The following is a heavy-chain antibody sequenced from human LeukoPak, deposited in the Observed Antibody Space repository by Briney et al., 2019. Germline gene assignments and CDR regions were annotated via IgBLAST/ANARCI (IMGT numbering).Heavy chain of an antibody. V-gene: IGHV3-30*02. CDR1: GFTFSSYG. Sequence: GGSLRPPCAASGFTFSSYGMHWVRQAPGKGLEWVAFIRYDGSNKYYVDSVKGRFTISRDNSKNTLYLQMNSLRAEDTAVYYCAKAPRTLDYYMDVWGKGTTVTVS. CDR3: AKAPRTLDYYMDV. J-gene: IGHJ6*03. CDR2: IRYDGSNK. D-gene: IGHD1-14*01.